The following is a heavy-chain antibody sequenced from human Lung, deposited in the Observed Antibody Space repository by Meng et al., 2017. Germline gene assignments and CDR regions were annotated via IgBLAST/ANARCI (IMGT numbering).Heavy chain of an antibody. CDR3: ARDGRDGYNWSAFDI. CDR2: IHYSGST. Sequence: QVQLQESGPGLVKPSQTLSLTCTVSGGSISSGGYYWSWIRQHPGKGLEWIGYIHYSGSTNYNPSLKSRVTMSLDTSNNQFSLKLSSVTAADTAVYYCARDGRDGYNWSAFDIWGQGTMVTVSS. D-gene: IGHD5-24*01. V-gene: IGHV4-31*03. CDR1: GGSISSGGYY. J-gene: IGHJ3*02.